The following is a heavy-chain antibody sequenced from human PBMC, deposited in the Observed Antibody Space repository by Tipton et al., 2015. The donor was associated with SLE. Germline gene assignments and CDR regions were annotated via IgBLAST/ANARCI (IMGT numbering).Heavy chain of an antibody. V-gene: IGHV4-34*01. CDR2: INHSGST. Sequence: TLSLTCAVYGGSFSGYYWSWIRQPPGKGLEWIGEINHSGSTNYNPSLKSRVTISLDTSKNQFSLKLNSVTAADAAVYYCARGARHWGQGTLVTVSS. J-gene: IGHJ4*02. CDR1: GGSFSGYY. CDR3: ARGARH.